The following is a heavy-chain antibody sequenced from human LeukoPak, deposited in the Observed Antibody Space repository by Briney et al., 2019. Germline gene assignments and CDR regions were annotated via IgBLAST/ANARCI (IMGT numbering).Heavy chain of an antibody. D-gene: IGHD3-16*01. CDR3: ARGRSYGFDFDS. J-gene: IGHJ4*02. CDR1: GVSINTCCYY. Sequence: SETLSLTCAVSGVSINTCCYYWTWIRQPPGKGLEWIGYKYYSGSTRYNSSLRSRLTISLDTSKNQFSLRLTSVTAADTAVYYCARGRSYGFDFDSWCQGTLVIVSS. CDR2: KYYSGST. V-gene: IGHV4-61*01.